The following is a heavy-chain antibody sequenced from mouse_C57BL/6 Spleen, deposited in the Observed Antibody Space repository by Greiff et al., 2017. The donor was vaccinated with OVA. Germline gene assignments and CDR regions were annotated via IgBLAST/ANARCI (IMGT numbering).Heavy chain of an antibody. D-gene: IGHD2-10*01. V-gene: IGHV1-64*01. Sequence: QVHVKQPGAELVKPGASVKLSCKASGYTFTSYWMHWVKQRPGQGLEWIGMIHPNSGSTNYNEKFKSKATLTVDKSSSTAYMQLSSLTSEDSAVYYCATLLEDFDYWGQGTTLTVSS. CDR1: GYTFTSYW. CDR2: IHPNSGST. CDR3: ATLLEDFDY. J-gene: IGHJ2*01.